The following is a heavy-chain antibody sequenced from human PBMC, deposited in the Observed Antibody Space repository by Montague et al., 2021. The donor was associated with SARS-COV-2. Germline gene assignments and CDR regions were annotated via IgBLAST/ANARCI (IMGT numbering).Heavy chain of an antibody. CDR1: GGSITSYY. CDR3: ARTGLGTYDILTGYTVNAFDK. D-gene: IGHD3-9*01. Sequence: SETLSLTCTVSGGSITSYYWTWIRQPPGKGLEWVGRIYYRGSTNYNPSLKSRVTISVDTSKNQFSLYLSSVTAADTAVYYCARTGLGTYDILTGYTVNAFDKWGQGTMVTVSS. V-gene: IGHV4-59*12. CDR2: IYYRGST. J-gene: IGHJ3*02.